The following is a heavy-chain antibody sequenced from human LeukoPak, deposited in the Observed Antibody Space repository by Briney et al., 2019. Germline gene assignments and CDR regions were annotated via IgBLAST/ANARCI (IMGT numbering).Heavy chain of an antibody. D-gene: IGHD3-16*02. CDR2: ISSSSSYI. J-gene: IGHJ4*02. CDR1: GFTFSSYT. Sequence: GGSLTLSCAVSGFTFSSYTMNWVRQPPGKGLEWVSSISSSSSYIYYADSVKGRFTFSRDNAKNSLYLQMDSLRAEDTAVYYCARHRTASDYWGQGTLVTVSS. CDR3: ARHRTASDY. V-gene: IGHV3-21*01.